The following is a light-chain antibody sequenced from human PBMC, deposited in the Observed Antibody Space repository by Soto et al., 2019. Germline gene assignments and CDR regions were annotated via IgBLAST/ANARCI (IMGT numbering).Light chain of an antibody. CDR1: QSISTY. CDR3: QQIYSIPIT. J-gene: IGKJ5*01. CDR2: AAS. V-gene: IGKV1-39*01. Sequence: DIYLTQSTPSLSASVGDRLTITCMASQSISTYLNWYQQKPGKAPKLLIYAASSLQSGVPSRFSGSGSGTHFTLTISSLQPEDFATYYCQQIYSIPITFGQGTRLEIK.